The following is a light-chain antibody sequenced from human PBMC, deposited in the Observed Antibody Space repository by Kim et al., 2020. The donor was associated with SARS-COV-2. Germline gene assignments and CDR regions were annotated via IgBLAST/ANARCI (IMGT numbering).Light chain of an antibody. CDR1: SGHSSYA. V-gene: IGLV4-69*01. Sequence: QPVLTQSPSASASLGASVKLTCTLSSGHSSYAIAWHQQQPEKGPRYLMKLNSDGSHSKGDGIPDRFSGSNSGAERYLTISSPQSEDEADYYCQTRGTGIPVFGGGTQLTVL. CDR2: LNSDGSH. CDR3: QTRGTGIPV. J-gene: IGLJ2*01.